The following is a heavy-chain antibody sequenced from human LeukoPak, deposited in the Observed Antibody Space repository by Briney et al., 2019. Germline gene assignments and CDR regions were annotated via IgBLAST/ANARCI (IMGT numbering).Heavy chain of an antibody. D-gene: IGHD3-22*01. CDR1: GYTFTDYF. CDR2: INPKSGGT. V-gene: IGHV1-2*02. J-gene: IGHJ4*02. CDR3: ARVRTGYYYDSSGYSPSDY. Sequence: ASVKVSCKASGYTFTDYFMNWVRQAPGQGLEWMGWINPKSGGTVYAQKFQGRVTMTRDTSSSTAYMELSRLRFDDTVVYYCARVRTGYYYDSSGYSPSDYWGQGTLVTVSS.